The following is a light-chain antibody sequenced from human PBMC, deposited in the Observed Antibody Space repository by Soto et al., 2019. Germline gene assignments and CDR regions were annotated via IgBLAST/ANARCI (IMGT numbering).Light chain of an antibody. CDR2: DAS. Sequence: EVVLTQSPATLSLSPGERATLSCRASQSVSSYLAWYQQRPGQAPRLLIYDASNRATGIPARFSGSGSGTDFTLTIGSLEPEDFAVYFCQQRSSWPPTFGQGTKVDIK. CDR3: QQRSSWPPT. CDR1: QSVSSY. V-gene: IGKV3-11*01. J-gene: IGKJ1*01.